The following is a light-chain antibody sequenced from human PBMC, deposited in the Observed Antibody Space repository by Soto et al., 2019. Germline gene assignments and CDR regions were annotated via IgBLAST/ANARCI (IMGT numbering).Light chain of an antibody. Sequence: DLQMTQSPSSLSASVGDRVTITCRASQSISSFLNWYQHKPGKAPKLLIYAASHLQNGVPSRFSGSGSGTSFTLTISGLQPEDFAIYYCQQSDNIPYTFGQGTRLQIK. CDR2: AAS. J-gene: IGKJ2*01. CDR3: QQSDNIPYT. V-gene: IGKV1-39*01. CDR1: QSISSF.